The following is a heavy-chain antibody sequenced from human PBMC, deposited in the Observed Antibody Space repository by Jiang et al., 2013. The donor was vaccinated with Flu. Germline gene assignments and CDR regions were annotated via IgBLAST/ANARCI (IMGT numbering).Heavy chain of an antibody. CDR1: GGSFSGYY. J-gene: IGHJ6*02. CDR2: INHSGST. Sequence: TCAVYGGSFSGYYWSWIRQPPGKGLEWIGEINHSGSTNYNPSLKSRVTISVDTSKNQFSLKLSSVTAADTAVYYCARALRSYYYYYYGMDVWGQGTTVTVSS. CDR3: ARALRSYYYYYYGMDV. V-gene: IGHV4-34*01.